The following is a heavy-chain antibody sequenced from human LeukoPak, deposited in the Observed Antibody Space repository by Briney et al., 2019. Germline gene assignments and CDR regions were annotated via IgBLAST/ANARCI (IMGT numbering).Heavy chain of an antibody. CDR3: AKDPTYYDFWSGYHYYYYMDV. V-gene: IGHV3-30-3*01. D-gene: IGHD3-3*01. Sequence: GGSLRLSCAASGFTFSSYAMHWVRQAPGEGLEWVAVISYDGSNKYYADSVKGRFTISRDNSKNTLYLQMNSLRAEDTAVYYCAKDPTYYDFWSGYHYYYYMDVWGKGTTVTVSS. CDR2: ISYDGSNK. J-gene: IGHJ6*03. CDR1: GFTFSSYA.